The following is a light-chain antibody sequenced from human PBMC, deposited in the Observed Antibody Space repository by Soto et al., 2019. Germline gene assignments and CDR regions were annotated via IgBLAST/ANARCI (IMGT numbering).Light chain of an antibody. J-gene: IGKJ2*01. Sequence: DIQMTQSPSTLSASVGDRVTIACRASQTINDWLAWYQQKPGKAPNLLIYRASNLQSGVPSRFSGSGSGTEFTLTISSLLPDDFATYYCQQYNSYSYTFGQGTKLEIK. CDR1: QTINDW. CDR3: QQYNSYSYT. CDR2: RAS. V-gene: IGKV1-5*03.